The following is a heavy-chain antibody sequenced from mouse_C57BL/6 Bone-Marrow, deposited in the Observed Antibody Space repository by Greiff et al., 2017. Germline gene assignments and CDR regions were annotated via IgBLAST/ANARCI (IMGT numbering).Heavy chain of an antibody. CDR2: IYPGTSDT. J-gene: IGHJ3*01. CDR1: GYTFTSYW. Sequence: VQLQQSGTVLARPGASVKMSCKTSGYTFTSYWMHWVKQRPGQGLEWIGAIYPGTSDTSYNQKFKGKAKLTAVTSASTAYMELSSLTNEDSEVYYCTRIGCGSSWGFAYWGQGTLVTVSA. D-gene: IGHD1-1*01. CDR3: TRIGCGSSWGFAY. V-gene: IGHV1-5*01.